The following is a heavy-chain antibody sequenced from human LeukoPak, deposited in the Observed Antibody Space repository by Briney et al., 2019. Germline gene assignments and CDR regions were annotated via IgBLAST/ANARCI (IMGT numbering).Heavy chain of an antibody. CDR3: ARGRSITLLRGVAMSDGFDI. CDR1: GFTFSNYG. J-gene: IGHJ3*02. Sequence: GGSLRLSCEASGFTFSNYGMNWVRQAPGKGLEWVSFPNIGVNYIYYGDSVKGRFTISRDNARNLLFLQMNGLRAEDTAVCYCARGRSITLLRGVAMSDGFDIWGQGAMVAVSS. V-gene: IGHV3-21*06. CDR2: PNIGVNYI. D-gene: IGHD3-10*01.